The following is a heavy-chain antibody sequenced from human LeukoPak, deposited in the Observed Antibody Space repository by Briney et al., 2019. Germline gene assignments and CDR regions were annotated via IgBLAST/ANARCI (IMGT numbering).Heavy chain of an antibody. CDR3: ARLATGYCSGGSCNY. D-gene: IGHD2-15*01. Sequence: GGSLRLSCAASGFTFSSYAMSWVRQAPGKGLEWVSAISGSGGSTYYADSVKGRFTISRDNSKNTLYLQMNSLRAEDTAVYYCARLATGYCSGGSCNYWGRGTLVTVSS. V-gene: IGHV3-23*01. J-gene: IGHJ4*02. CDR2: ISGSGGST. CDR1: GFTFSSYA.